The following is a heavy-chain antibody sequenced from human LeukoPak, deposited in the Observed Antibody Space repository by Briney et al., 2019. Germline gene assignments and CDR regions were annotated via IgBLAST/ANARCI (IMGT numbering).Heavy chain of an antibody. CDR2: IYYSGST. D-gene: IGHD6-13*01. J-gene: IGHJ4*02. V-gene: IGHV4-31*03. CDR1: GGSISSGGYY. Sequence: TSQTLSLTCTVSGGSISSGGYYWSWIRQHPGKGLEWIGYIYYSGSTYYNPSLESRVTISVDTSKNHFSLKLSSVTAADTAVYYCARAGSAAAYYFDYWGQGTLVTVSS. CDR3: ARAGSAAAYYFDY.